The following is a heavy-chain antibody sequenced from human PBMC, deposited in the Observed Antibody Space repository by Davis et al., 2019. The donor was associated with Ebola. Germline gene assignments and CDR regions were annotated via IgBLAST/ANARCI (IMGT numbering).Heavy chain of an antibody. CDR3: AKDREQWLGNYFDS. CDR2: ISGSGGST. J-gene: IGHJ4*02. CDR1: GFTFSSYA. V-gene: IGHV3-23*01. Sequence: GESLKISCAASGFTFSSYAMSWVRQAPGKGLEWVSAISGSGGSTYYADSVKGRFTISRDNSKNTLYLQMNSLRAEDTAVYYCAKDREQWLGNYFDSWGQGTLVTVSS. D-gene: IGHD6-19*01.